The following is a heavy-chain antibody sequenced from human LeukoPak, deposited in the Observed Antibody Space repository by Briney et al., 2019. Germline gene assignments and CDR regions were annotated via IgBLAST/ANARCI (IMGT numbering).Heavy chain of an antibody. CDR1: GGTFSSYA. D-gene: IGHD6-6*01. J-gene: IGHJ4*02. V-gene: IGHV1-69*06. CDR2: IIPIFGTA. Sequence: ASVKVSCEASGGTFSSYAISWVRQAPGQGLEWMGRIIPIFGTANYAQKFQGRVTITADKSTSTAYMELSSLRSEDTAVYYCAREYSSSSGGNYWGQGTLVTVSS. CDR3: AREYSSSSGGNY.